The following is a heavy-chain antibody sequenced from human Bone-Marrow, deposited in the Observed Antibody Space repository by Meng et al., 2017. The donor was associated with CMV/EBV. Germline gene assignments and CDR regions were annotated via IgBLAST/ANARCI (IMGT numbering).Heavy chain of an antibody. CDR2: IYSGGST. V-gene: IGHV3-53*01. J-gene: IGHJ6*02. D-gene: IGHD6-6*01. CDR3: ARYGYSSSSADYYYGMEV. Sequence: GGSLRLSCAASGFTVSSNYMSWVRQAPGKGLEWVSVIYSGGSTYYADSVKGRFTISRDNSKNTLYLQMNSLRAEDTAVYYCARYGYSSSSADYYYGMEVWGQGTTVTVSS. CDR1: GFTVSSNY.